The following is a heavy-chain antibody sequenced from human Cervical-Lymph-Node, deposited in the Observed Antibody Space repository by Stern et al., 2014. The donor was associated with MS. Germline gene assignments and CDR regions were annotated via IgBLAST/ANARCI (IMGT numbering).Heavy chain of an antibody. Sequence: VHLVESGAEVKKPGSSMKVSCRASGDTFSSFDIIWVRQAPGQGLELLGGITPLFGTTNYAQKFQGRVTIIADESTSTAYLELNSLKSEDTAVYYCARHQGGIAANWGQGTLVTVSS. CDR1: GDTFSSFD. D-gene: IGHD6-13*01. CDR3: ARHQGGIAAN. V-gene: IGHV1-69*01. CDR2: ITPLFGTT. J-gene: IGHJ4*02.